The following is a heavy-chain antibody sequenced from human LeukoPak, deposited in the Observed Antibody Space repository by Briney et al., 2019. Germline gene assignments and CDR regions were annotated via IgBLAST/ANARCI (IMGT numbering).Heavy chain of an antibody. Sequence: GESLRLSCAASGFSVRNNYMSWVRQAPGKGLEWVSAMYKSGTIHYSDSVRGRFTISRDDSMNRVYLQMNGLRAEDTAVYYCAREGGGGFCSETGCALANWGQGALVIVSS. CDR2: MYKSGTI. J-gene: IGHJ4*02. D-gene: IGHD2-15*01. CDR1: GFSVRNNY. V-gene: IGHV3-66*03. CDR3: AREGGGGFCSETGCALAN.